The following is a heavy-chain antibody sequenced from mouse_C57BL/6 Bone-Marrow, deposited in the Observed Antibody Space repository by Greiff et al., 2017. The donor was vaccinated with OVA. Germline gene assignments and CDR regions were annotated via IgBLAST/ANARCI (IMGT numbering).Heavy chain of an antibody. Sequence: VQLQQSGAELVRPGASVKLSCTASGFNIKDYYMHWVKQRPEQGLEWIGRIDPEDGDTEYAPKFQGKATLTADTSSNTAYLQLSSLTSEDTAVNYGTTYPYYYGRYDFDYWGQGTTLTVSS. CDR1: GFNIKDYY. D-gene: IGHD1-1*01. J-gene: IGHJ2*01. CDR3: TTYPYYYGRYDFDY. CDR2: IDPEDGDT. V-gene: IGHV14-1*01.